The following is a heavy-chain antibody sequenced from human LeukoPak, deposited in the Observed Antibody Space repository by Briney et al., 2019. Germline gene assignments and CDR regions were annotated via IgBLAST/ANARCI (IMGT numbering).Heavy chain of an antibody. CDR3: AKDGTGVGYSSGWYHFNY. CDR1: GFTFSSYA. Sequence: PGGSLRLSCAASGFTFSSYAMNWVRQAPGKGLEWVSVISGSGGSTYYADSVKGRFTISRDNSKNTLYLQMNSLRAEDTAVYYCAKDGTGVGYSSGWYHFNYWGQGTLVTVSS. D-gene: IGHD6-19*01. J-gene: IGHJ4*02. CDR2: ISGSGGST. V-gene: IGHV3-23*01.